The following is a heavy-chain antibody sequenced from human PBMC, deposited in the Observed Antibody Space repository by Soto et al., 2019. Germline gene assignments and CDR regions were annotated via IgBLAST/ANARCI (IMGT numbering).Heavy chain of an antibody. CDR2: IKSKAAGGTT. D-gene: IGHD2-15*01. CDR3: TTDSTHTFCDGGPCYSVLTKIHDS. J-gene: IGHJ4*02. V-gene: IGHV3-15*01. Sequence: EVQLVESGGGLVKPGGSLRLSCAASGFTFNNGWMSWVRQAPGKGLEWVGRIKSKAAGGTTDYSAPVQGRFTISRDDSKNTVHLQMNSLKTEDTVVYSCTTDSTHTFCDGGPCYSVLTKIHDSWGQGTLVTVSS. CDR1: GFTFNNGW.